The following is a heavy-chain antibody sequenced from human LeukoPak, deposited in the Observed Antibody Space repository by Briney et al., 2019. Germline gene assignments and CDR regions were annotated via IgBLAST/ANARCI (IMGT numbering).Heavy chain of an antibody. D-gene: IGHD1-1*01. J-gene: IGHJ4*02. CDR3: ARDSVFIPPNDDY. CDR1: GYIFTDYY. Sequence: ASVKVSCKASGYIFTDYYMHWVRQAPGQGLEWMGWINPNSGGTDYAQKFQGRVTMTRDTSISTAYMELSRLRSDDTAVYYCARDSVFIPPNDDYWGQGTLVTVSS. V-gene: IGHV1-2*02. CDR2: INPNSGGT.